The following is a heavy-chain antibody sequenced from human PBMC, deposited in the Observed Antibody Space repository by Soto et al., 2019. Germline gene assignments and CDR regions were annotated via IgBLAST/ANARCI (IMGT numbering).Heavy chain of an antibody. V-gene: IGHV3-33*01. Sequence: GGSLRLSCAASGFTFSSYGMHWVRQAPGKGLEWVAVTWYDGSNKYYAESVKGRFTISRDNSKNTLYLQMNSLRAEDTAVYYFSRDGHCSSTSCYSHYYYYMDVWGKGTTVTVSS. CDR3: SRDGHCSSTSCYSHYYYYMDV. CDR2: TWYDGSNK. J-gene: IGHJ6*03. D-gene: IGHD2-2*01. CDR1: GFTFSSYG.